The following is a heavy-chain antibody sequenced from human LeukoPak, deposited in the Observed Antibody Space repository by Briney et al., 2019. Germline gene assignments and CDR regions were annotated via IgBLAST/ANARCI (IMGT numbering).Heavy chain of an antibody. CDR2: INPNSGGT. V-gene: IGHV1-2*02. CDR1: GYTFTGYY. D-gene: IGHD1-1*01. CDR3: AREGVDWNHSVYYFDY. Sequence: ASVKVSCKASGYTFTGYYMHWVRQAPGQGLEWMGWINPNSGGTNYAQKFQGGVTMTRDTSIGTAYMELSRLRSDDTAVYYCAREGVDWNHSVYYFDYWGQGTLVTVSS. J-gene: IGHJ4*02.